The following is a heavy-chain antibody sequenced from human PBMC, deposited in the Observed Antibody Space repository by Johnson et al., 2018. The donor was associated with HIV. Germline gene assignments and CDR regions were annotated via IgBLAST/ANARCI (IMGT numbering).Heavy chain of an antibody. V-gene: IGHV3-30*02. CDR1: GFTFSSYG. CDR2: IRNDGSKK. CDR3: AKDRNYDILSI. Sequence: QMQLVESGGGVAQPGGSLRLSCVASGFTFSSYGMHWVRQAPGKGLEWVAFIRNDGSKKYYADSVKGRFNISRDNAKKQLYLQMNSLRAEDTAVYYCAKDRNYDILSIWGQGTVVTVSS. J-gene: IGHJ3*02. D-gene: IGHD3-9*01.